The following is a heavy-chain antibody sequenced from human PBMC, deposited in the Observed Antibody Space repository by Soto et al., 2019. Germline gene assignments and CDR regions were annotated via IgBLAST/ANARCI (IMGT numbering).Heavy chain of an antibody. CDR3: ARRRITMIVVVEDYYYGMDV. D-gene: IGHD3-22*01. Sequence: VASVKVSCKASGYTFTSYAMHWVRQAPGQRLEWMGWINAGNGNTKYSQKFQGRVTITRDTSASTAYMELSSLRSEDTAVYYCARRRITMIVVVEDYYYGMDVWGQGTTVTVSS. CDR1: GYTFTSYA. CDR2: INAGNGNT. V-gene: IGHV1-3*01. J-gene: IGHJ6*02.